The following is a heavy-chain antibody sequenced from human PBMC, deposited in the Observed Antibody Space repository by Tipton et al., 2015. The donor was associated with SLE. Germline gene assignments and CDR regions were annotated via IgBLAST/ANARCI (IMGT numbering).Heavy chain of an antibody. Sequence: TLSLTCTVSGGSISSYYWSWIRQPPGKGLEWIGYIYYSGSTNYNPSLKSRVTISVDTSKNQFSRNLSSGTAADPAVYYCARETTGDTYYYYGMDVWGQGTTVTVSS. CDR2: IYYSGST. D-gene: IGHD7-27*01. CDR3: ARETTGDTYYYYGMDV. CDR1: GGSISSYY. V-gene: IGHV4-59*01. J-gene: IGHJ6*02.